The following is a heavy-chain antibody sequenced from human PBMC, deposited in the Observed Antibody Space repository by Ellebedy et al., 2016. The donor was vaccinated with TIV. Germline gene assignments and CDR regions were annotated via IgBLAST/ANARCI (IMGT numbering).Heavy chain of an antibody. J-gene: IGHJ4*02. CDR3: ARDHDWSFDF. V-gene: IGHV3-21*05. D-gene: IGHD3-9*01. CDR1: GFTFSGYS. Sequence: GESLKISCVASGFTFSGYSMNWVRQAPGKGLEWISYMKSGGRDIRYADSVKGRFTISRDSARSSLYLQMNSLRADDTAVYYCARDHDWSFDFWGQGTLVTVSS. CDR2: MKSGGRDI.